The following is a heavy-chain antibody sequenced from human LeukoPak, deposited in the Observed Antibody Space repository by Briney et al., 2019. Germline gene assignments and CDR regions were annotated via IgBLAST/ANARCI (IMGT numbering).Heavy chain of an antibody. J-gene: IGHJ4*02. V-gene: IGHV4-38-2*02. CDR2: IYHSGT. CDR1: GGSISSYY. Sequence: SETLSLTCTVSGGSISSYYWSWIRQPPGKGLEWIGSIYHSGTSYNASLKSRVTISLDTSKNQFSLNLSSVTAADTAVYYCARVWGSQRRVDYWGQGTLVTVSS. D-gene: IGHD3-16*01. CDR3: ARVWGSQRRVDY.